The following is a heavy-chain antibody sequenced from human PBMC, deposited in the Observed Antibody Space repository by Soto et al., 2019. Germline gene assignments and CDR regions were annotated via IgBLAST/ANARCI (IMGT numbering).Heavy chain of an antibody. J-gene: IGHJ4*02. V-gene: IGHV3-23*01. CDR3: ATGQGSYYSLGLEY. Sequence: EVQLLESGGGLVQPGGSLRLSCAASGFTFSSYAMSWVRQAPGKGLEWVSAISGSGGSTYYADSVKGRFTISRDNSKNTLYLQMNSLRAEDTAVYYCATGQGSYYSLGLEYWGQGTLVTVSS. CDR2: ISGSGGST. CDR1: GFTFSSYA. D-gene: IGHD1-26*01.